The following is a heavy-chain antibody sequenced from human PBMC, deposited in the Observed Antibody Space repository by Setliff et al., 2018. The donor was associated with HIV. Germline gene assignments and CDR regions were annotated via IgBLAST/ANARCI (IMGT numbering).Heavy chain of an antibody. V-gene: IGHV4-59*01. CDR1: GGSMNRYY. Sequence: SETLSLTCTVSGGSMNRYYWNWIRQPPGKGLEWIGYIYYSGSTNYNPNLKSRVTISVDTSKNQFSLKLSSVTAADTAVYYCARKGNVGGWFDPWGQGTLVTVSS. CDR3: ARKGNVGGWFDP. J-gene: IGHJ5*02. D-gene: IGHD3-16*01. CDR2: IYYSGST.